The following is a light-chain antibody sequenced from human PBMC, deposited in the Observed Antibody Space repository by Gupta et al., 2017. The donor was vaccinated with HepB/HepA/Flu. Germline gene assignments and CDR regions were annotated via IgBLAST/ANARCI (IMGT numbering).Light chain of an antibody. Sequence: ELTQPSSVSVSLGQTTSIACSGNNLGNNYVSWDQQKPSQSPVLVIYQDTWRPSGIPERFSGSNSGNTATLSIGGTQAMDEADYYCQVWDSSAGGVFGTGTKVTVL. CDR2: QDT. CDR1: NLGNNY. CDR3: QVWDSSAGGV. J-gene: IGLJ1*01. V-gene: IGLV3-1*01.